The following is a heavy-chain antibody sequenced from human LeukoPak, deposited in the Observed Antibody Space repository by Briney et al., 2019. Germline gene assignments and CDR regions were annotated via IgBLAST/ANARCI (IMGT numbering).Heavy chain of an antibody. D-gene: IGHD6-13*01. CDR2: IGTASDT. V-gene: IGHV3-13*01. CDR1: GFTFSSYD. CDR3: AKGAQHAGY. Sequence: GGSLRLSCAASGFTFSSYDMHWVRHATGKGLEWVSVIGTASDTYYPGSVKGRFTISRENAKNSLYLQMNSLRAGDTAVYYCAKGAQHAGYWGQGTLVTVSS. J-gene: IGHJ4*02.